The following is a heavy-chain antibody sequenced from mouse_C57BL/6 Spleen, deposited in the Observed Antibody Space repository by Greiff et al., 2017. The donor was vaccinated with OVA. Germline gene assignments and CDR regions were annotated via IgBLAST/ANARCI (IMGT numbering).Heavy chain of an antibody. CDR3: ARDYGSSPYYFDY. CDR1: GFTFSSYG. J-gene: IGHJ2*01. Sequence: EVKLVESGGDLVKPGGSLKLSCAASGFTFSSYGMSWVRQTPDKRLEWVATISSGGSYTYYPDSVKGRFTISRDNAKNTLYLQMSSLKSEDTAMYYCARDYGSSPYYFDYWGQGTTLTVSS. V-gene: IGHV5-6*02. CDR2: ISSGGSYT. D-gene: IGHD1-1*01.